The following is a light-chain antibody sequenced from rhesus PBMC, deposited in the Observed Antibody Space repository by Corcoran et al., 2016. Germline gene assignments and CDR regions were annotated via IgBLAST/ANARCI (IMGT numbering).Light chain of an antibody. Sequence: DIQMNQSPSSLSASVGDRVTITCRASQGIRTYLNWYQQKTGKVSKRLIYKASSLVSGVPSRLSGSGSGTDFTLTISSLQPEDFATYFCLQYNSDPLTFGGGTKVEVK. CDR2: KAS. V-gene: IGKV1-43*02. CDR1: QGIRTY. J-gene: IGKJ4*01. CDR3: LQYNSDPLT.